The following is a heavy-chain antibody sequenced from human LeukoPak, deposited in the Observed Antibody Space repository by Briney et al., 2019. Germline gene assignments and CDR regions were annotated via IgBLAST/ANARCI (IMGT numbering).Heavy chain of an antibody. CDR2: INWNSAGI. Sequence: GGSLRLSCAASGFTFDDYAMHWVRQAPGKGLEWVAGINWNSAGIAYADSVKGRFTISRDNAKNTLYLQMNSLRAEDTAVYYCARGALSGEMATLQSPDFDYWGQGTLVTVSS. D-gene: IGHD5-24*01. J-gene: IGHJ4*02. V-gene: IGHV3-9*01. CDR1: GFTFDDYA. CDR3: ARGALSGEMATLQSPDFDY.